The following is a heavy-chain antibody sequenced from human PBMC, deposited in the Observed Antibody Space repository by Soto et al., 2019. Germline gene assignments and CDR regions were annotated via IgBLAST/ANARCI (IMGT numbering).Heavy chain of an antibody. V-gene: IGHV1-18*01. J-gene: IGHJ4*02. CDR3: AREVGHSSGWYVN. D-gene: IGHD6-19*01. Sequence: QVQLVQSGAEVKKPGASVKVSCKTSGYMFTSYGINWERQAPGQGLEWMGWISPYNGNTNYDQKFQGRVTMTTEISTSTVYMELWSLRSDDTAVYYCAREVGHSSGWYVNWGQGTLVSVSS. CDR2: ISPYNGNT. CDR1: GYMFTSYG.